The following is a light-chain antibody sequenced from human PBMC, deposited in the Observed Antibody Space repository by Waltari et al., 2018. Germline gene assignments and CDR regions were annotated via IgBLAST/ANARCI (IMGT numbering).Light chain of an antibody. Sequence: QSALTQPASVSGSPGQSITISCTGTSSDIGDYNYVSWYQHHPGSAPKVVIYGVSNRPSGVSNRCSGSKSGNTASLTISGLQPEDEADYYCSSYTSSSTFVIFGGGTKLTVL. V-gene: IGLV2-14*03. CDR1: SSDIGDYNY. CDR3: SSYTSSSTFVI. J-gene: IGLJ2*01. CDR2: GVS.